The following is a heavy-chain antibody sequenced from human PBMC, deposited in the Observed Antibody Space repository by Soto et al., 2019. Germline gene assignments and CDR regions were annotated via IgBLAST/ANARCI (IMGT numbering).Heavy chain of an antibody. V-gene: IGHV5-51*01. J-gene: IGHJ4*02. D-gene: IGHD1-26*01. CDR2: IDPGDSHT. CDR1: GYSFTKYW. CDR3: ARGGSTGSYSSFDS. Sequence: RGESLKISCEGSGYSFTKYWIGWVRQLPGKGLEWMGIIDPGDSHTTYSPSFQGQVTISADKSISTAYLQWSSLKASDTAMYYCARGGSTGSYSSFDSWGQGTLVTVSS.